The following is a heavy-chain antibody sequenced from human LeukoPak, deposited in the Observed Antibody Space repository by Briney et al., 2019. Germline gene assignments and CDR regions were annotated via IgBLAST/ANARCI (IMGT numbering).Heavy chain of an antibody. Sequence: SETLSLTYTVSGGSISSYYWSWLRQPPGKGLEWIGYIYYSGSTNYNPSLKSRVTISVDTSKNQFSLKLSSVTAADTAVYYCARASMVHAFDIWGQGTMVTVSS. CDR3: ARASMVHAFDI. J-gene: IGHJ3*02. CDR2: IYYSGST. V-gene: IGHV4-59*01. D-gene: IGHD3-10*01. CDR1: GGSISSYY.